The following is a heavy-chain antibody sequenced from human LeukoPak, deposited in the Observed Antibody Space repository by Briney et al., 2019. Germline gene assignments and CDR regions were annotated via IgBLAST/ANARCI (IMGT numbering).Heavy chain of an antibody. Sequence: GGSLRLSCAASGFTFSSYSMNWVRQAPGKGLEWVSYISSSSSTIYYADSVKGRFTISRDNAKNSLYLQMNSLRAEDTAVYYCARVGVYSSSWQRYYYYGMDVWGQGTTVTVSS. CDR1: GFTFSSYS. D-gene: IGHD6-13*01. J-gene: IGHJ6*02. V-gene: IGHV3-48*04. CDR3: ARVGVYSSSWQRYYYYGMDV. CDR2: ISSSSSTI.